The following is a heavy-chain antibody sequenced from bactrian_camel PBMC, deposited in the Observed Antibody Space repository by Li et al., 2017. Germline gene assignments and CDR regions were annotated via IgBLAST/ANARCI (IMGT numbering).Heavy chain of an antibody. CDR2: IYTGSGNT. CDR1: GMGYGVYC. J-gene: IGHJ4*01. D-gene: IGHD5*01. CDR3: AAIVECKYCSNGVCYGAGRRGPNY. V-gene: IGHV3S40*01. Sequence: DVQLVESGGGSVQTGGSLRLSCAASGMGYGVYCFGWFRQAPGKEREGVAHIYTGSGNTYYADSVKGRFTISQDNAKNTVYLQMNSLKPEDTAMYYCAAIVECKYCSNGVCYGAGRRGPNYWGQGTQVTVS.